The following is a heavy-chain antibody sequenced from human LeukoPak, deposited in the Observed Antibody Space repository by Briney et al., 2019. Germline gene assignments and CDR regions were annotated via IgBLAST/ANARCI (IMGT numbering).Heavy chain of an antibody. CDR2: ISGNGLGT. Sequence: GGSLRLSCAASGFTFSRNAMNWVPQAPGKGLEWVAAISGNGLGTYYADSVKGRFNISRDNSRNTLYLQMNSLRIEDTAFYYCAKDANYLRSSGYLIPIDFWGQGTLVTVSS. V-gene: IGHV3-23*01. CDR3: AKDANYLRSSGYLIPIDF. D-gene: IGHD3-22*01. CDR1: GFTFSRNA. J-gene: IGHJ4*02.